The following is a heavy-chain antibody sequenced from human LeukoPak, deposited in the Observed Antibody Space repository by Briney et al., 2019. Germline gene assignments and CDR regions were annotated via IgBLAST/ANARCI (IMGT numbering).Heavy chain of an antibody. D-gene: IGHD3-10*01. CDR2: INPSGGST. V-gene: IGHV1-46*01. Sequence: ASVKVSCKASGYTFTSYYMHWVRQAPGQGLEWMGIINPSGGSTSYAQKFQGRVTMTRDMSTSTVYMELSSLRSEDTAVYYCARVWMARGDGSTGYFDYWGQGTLVTVSS. CDR3: ARVWMARGDGSTGYFDY. CDR1: GYTFTSYY. J-gene: IGHJ4*02.